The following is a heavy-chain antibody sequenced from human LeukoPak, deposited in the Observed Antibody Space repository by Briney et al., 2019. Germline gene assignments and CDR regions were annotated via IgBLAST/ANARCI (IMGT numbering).Heavy chain of an antibody. D-gene: IGHD1-1*01. J-gene: IGHJ3*02. V-gene: IGHV1-2*06. CDR2: INPNSGGT. Sequence: EASVKVSCKASGYTFTGYYMHWVRQAPGQGLEWMGRINPNSGGTNYAQKFQGRVTMTRDTSISTAYMELSRLRSDDTAVYYCARAGYEVGDAFDIWGQGTMVTVSS. CDR1: GYTFTGYY. CDR3: ARAGYEVGDAFDI.